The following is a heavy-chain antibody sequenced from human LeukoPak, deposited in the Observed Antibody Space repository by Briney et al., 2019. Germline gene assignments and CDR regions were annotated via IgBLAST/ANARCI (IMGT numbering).Heavy chain of an antibody. J-gene: IGHJ4*02. CDR3: ARRAGAYSHPYDY. CDR1: GFTFSSYG. D-gene: IGHD4/OR15-4a*01. CDR2: IRYDGSNK. V-gene: IGHV3-30*02. Sequence: GGSLRLSCAASGFTFSSYGMRWVRQAPGKGLEWVAFIRYDGSNKYCADSEKGRFTISRDNSKHTLYLQMNSLRAEDTAVYYCARRAGAYSHPYDYWGQGTLVTVSS.